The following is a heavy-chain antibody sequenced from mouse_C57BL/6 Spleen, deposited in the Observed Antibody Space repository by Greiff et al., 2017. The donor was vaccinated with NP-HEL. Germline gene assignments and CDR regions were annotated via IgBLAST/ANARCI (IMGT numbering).Heavy chain of an antibody. Sequence: VQLQQSGAELARPGASVKLSCKASGYTFTSYGISWVKQRTGQGLEWIGEIYPRSGNTYYNEKFKGKATLTADKSSSTAYMELRSLTSEDSAVYFCARFDDGYSYYYAMDYWGQGISVTVSS. CDR2: IYPRSGNT. J-gene: IGHJ4*01. V-gene: IGHV1-81*01. CDR3: ARFDDGYSYYYAMDY. D-gene: IGHD2-3*01. CDR1: GYTFTSYG.